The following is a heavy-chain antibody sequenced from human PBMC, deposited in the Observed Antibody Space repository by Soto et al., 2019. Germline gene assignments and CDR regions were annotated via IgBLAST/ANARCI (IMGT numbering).Heavy chain of an antibody. CDR1: GFTSGTYA. J-gene: IGHJ4*02. CDR2: ITGSGGTT. D-gene: IGHD6-6*01. CDR3: AREYRTSSQFDY. Sequence: GGSLRLSCAASGFTSGTYAMSWVRQAPGKGLEWVSSITGSGGTTDYADSVKGRFTISRDTSRNTLYLQMSRLSVDDTAIYYCAREYRTSSQFDYRGQGPLVTVSS. V-gene: IGHV3-23*01.